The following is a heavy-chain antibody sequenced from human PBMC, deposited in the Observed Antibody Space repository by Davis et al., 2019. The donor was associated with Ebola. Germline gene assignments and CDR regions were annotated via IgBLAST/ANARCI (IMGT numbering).Heavy chain of an antibody. CDR3: ASRGTTGTTGYFDY. CDR1: GYTFTSYY. J-gene: IGHJ4*02. Sequence: ASVKVSCKASGYTFTSYYMHWVRQAPGQGLEWMGWISAYNGNTNYAQKLQGRVTMTTDTSTSTAYMELSSLRSEDTAVYYCASRGTTGTTGYFDYWGQGTLVTVSS. D-gene: IGHD1-1*01. CDR2: ISAYNGNT. V-gene: IGHV1-18*04.